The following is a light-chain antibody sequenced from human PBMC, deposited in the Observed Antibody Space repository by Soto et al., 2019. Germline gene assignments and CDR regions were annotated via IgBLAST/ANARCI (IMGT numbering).Light chain of an antibody. V-gene: IGKV3-20*01. CDR2: GAS. J-gene: IGKJ1*01. Sequence: ENVLTQSPGTLSLSPGESVTLSCRASQIVYNGYLAWYQQKPGQPPRLLIFGASTRASGVPDRFSGSESGTDFTLTINRLQPEDFAVYYCQQYVSSPRTFGQGTRVEIK. CDR3: QQYVSSPRT. CDR1: QIVYNGY.